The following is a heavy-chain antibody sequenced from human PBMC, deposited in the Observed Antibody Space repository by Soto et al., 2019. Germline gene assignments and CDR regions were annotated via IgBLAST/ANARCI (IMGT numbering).Heavy chain of an antibody. D-gene: IGHD6-13*01. Sequence: EVQLVESGGGLVQPGGSLRLSCAASGFTFSSYSMNWVRQAPGKGLEWVSYISSSSSTIYYADSVKGRFTISRDNAKNSLYLQVNSLRDEDTAVYYCASGAAAGTWWFDPWGQGTLVTVSS. CDR2: ISSSSSTI. V-gene: IGHV3-48*02. CDR3: ASGAAAGTWWFDP. CDR1: GFTFSSYS. J-gene: IGHJ5*02.